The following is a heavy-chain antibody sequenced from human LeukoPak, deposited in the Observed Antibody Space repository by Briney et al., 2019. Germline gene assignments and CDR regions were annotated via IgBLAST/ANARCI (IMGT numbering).Heavy chain of an antibody. CDR1: GFTFSTYA. Sequence: PGGSLRLSCAASGFTFSTYAMSWVRQAPGKGLEWVSAISGSGGSTYYADSVKGRFTISRDNSKNTLYLQMNSLRAEDTAVYYCAKDSAYYYDSSGWAFDIWGQKTMVTVSS. J-gene: IGHJ3*02. D-gene: IGHD3-22*01. V-gene: IGHV3-23*01. CDR3: AKDSAYYYDSSGWAFDI. CDR2: ISGSGGST.